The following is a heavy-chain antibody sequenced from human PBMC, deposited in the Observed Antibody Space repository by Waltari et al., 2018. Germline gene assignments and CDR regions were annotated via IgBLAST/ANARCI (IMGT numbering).Heavy chain of an antibody. V-gene: IGHV1-18*01. J-gene: IGHJ6*02. CDR3: ARESSGWFAMDV. Sequence: QVQLVQSAAEVKKHGASVKVSCKASGYTFTNYHKSWVRQAPGQGLEWMGGISPYNGNTNYGQRLQGRITMTTDTSTSTAYMEMRSLTSDDTAVYFCARESSGWFAMDVWGQGTTVTVSS. CDR2: ISPYNGNT. D-gene: IGHD6-19*01. CDR1: GYTFTNYH.